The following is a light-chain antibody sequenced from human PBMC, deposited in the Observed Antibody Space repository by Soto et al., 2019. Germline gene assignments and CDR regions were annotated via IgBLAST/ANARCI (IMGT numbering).Light chain of an antibody. V-gene: IGKV3-15*01. CDR2: DVS. J-gene: IGKJ5*01. Sequence: EIVMTQSPASLSVSPGERVTLSCRAGQGVTTNFAWYQQKSGQSPRLLIYDVSTRATVVPARFSGTGSETYFTLTISGLQSEDSAVYCCQQYNNWPFSFGQGTRLEIK. CDR3: QQYNNWPFS. CDR1: QGVTTN.